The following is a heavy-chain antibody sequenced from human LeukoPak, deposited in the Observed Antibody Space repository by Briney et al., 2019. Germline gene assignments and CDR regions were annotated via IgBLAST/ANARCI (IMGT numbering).Heavy chain of an antibody. CDR1: GVSISSSNSY. CDR2: IYYSGNT. Sequence: SETLSLTCTVSGVSISSSNSYWGWIRQPPGKGLEWIGSIYYSGNTYYNASLKSQVSISIDTSKNQFSLRLTSVTAADTAVYYCARDPGYYDSSGYYYYYYYMDVWGKGTTVTISS. J-gene: IGHJ6*03. D-gene: IGHD3-22*01. V-gene: IGHV4-39*02. CDR3: ARDPGYYDSSGYYYYYYYMDV.